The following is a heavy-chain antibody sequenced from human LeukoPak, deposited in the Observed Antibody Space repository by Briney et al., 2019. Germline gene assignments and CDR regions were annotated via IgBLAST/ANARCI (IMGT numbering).Heavy chain of an antibody. CDR2: INSDNGGT. J-gene: IGHJ5*02. CDR3: ARGNIATRRGENWFDP. CDR1: GYTFTGDF. D-gene: IGHD6-6*01. V-gene: IGHV1-2*02. Sequence: ASVKVSCKASGYTFTGDFIHWVRQAPGQGLEWMGWINSDNGGTNYARKFQGRVTMTRDTSISTAYMELSSLRSDDTAVFYCARGNIATRRGENWFDPWGQGTLVTVSS.